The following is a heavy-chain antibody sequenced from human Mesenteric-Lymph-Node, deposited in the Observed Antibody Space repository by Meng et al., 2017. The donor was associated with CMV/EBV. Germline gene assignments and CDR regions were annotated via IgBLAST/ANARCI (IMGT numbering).Heavy chain of an antibody. J-gene: IGHJ4*02. D-gene: IGHD1-20*01. CDR1: AFNLSPYG. CDR2: IWNDGRNE. V-gene: IGHV3-30*02. CDR3: AKREHNWNLIDY. Sequence: GESLKISCAAPAFNLSPYGMHWVRQAPGKGLEWMSSIWNDGRNENYADSVKGRFTISRDNSKNTLYLQMNSLRPEDTAVYYCAKREHNWNLIDYWGQGTLVTVSS.